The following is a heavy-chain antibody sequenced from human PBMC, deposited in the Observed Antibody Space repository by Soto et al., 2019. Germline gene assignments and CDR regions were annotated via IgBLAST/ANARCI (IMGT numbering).Heavy chain of an antibody. V-gene: IGHV3-73*01. CDR3: TPTCSGGSCYAVD. CDR2: IRNKASSYAT. J-gene: IGHJ4*02. Sequence: EVQLVESGGGLVQPGGSLKLSCAASGFTFSGSAMHWVRQASGKGLEWVGRIRNKASSYATAYAASVKGRFTISRDDSKNTAYLQMNSLKTEDTAVYYCTPTCSGGSCYAVDWGQGTLVTVSS. CDR1: GFTFSGSA. D-gene: IGHD2-15*01.